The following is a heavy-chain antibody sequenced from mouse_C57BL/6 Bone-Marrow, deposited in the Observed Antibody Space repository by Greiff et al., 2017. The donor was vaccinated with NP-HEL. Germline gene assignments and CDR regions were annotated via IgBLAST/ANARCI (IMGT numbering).Heavy chain of an antibody. J-gene: IGHJ4*01. CDR1: GFNFSDFY. CDR2: SRNKANDYTT. V-gene: IGHV7-1*01. Sequence: DVMLVESGGGLVQSGRSLRLSCATSGFNFSDFYMEWVRQAPGQGLEWIAASRNKANDYTTAYSASVKGTFIVSRDTSQSILYLQMNALRAEDTAIDYCARDAGSPGAKDYWGQGTSVTVSS. CDR3: ARDAGSPGAKDY.